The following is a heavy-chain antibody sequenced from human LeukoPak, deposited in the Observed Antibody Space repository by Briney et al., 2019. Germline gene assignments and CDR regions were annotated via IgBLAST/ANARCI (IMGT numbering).Heavy chain of an antibody. V-gene: IGHV4-59*01. J-gene: IGHJ5*02. CDR3: AREPGFDSSGYLNWLDP. CDR1: GGSISSYY. Sequence: PSETLSLTCTVSGGSISSYYWSWIRQPPGKGLEWIACISYSGSTKYNPSLKSRVTISVDTSKNQLSLKLSFVTAADTAVYYCAREPGFDSSGYLNWLDPWGQGTLVTVSS. CDR2: ISYSGST. D-gene: IGHD3-22*01.